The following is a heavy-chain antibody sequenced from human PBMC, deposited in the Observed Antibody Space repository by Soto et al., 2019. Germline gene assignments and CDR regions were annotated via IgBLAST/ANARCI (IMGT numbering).Heavy chain of an antibody. Sequence: LSLTCTVSGASISEVGYYWTWIRQHPEKGLEWIGYISHSGSAYYNPSLKSRFTLTVDTSKNQFSLKLSSVTAADTAMYFCAREGPGFNGFVYWGRGTLVTVSS. J-gene: IGHJ4*02. V-gene: IGHV4-31*03. CDR3: AREGPGFNGFVY. CDR2: ISHSGSA. CDR1: GASISEVGYY. D-gene: IGHD2-8*01.